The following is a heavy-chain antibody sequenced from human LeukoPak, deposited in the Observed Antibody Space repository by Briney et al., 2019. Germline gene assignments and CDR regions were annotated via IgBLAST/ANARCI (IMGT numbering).Heavy chain of an antibody. CDR2: IKQDGSEK. CDR1: GFTFSSNW. J-gene: IGHJ1*01. D-gene: IGHD6-13*01. Sequence: PGGSLRLSCAASGFTFSSNWMSWVRQAPGKGLEWVANIKQDGSEKHYVDSVKGRFTISRDNAENSLHLEMNSLRVEDTAVYYCARDWYFQYWGQGTLVTVSS. CDR3: ARDWYFQY. V-gene: IGHV3-7*01.